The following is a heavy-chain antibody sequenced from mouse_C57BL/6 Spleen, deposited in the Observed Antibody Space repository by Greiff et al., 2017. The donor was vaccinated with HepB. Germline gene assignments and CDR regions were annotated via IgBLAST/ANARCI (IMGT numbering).Heavy chain of an antibody. D-gene: IGHD3-1*01. V-gene: IGHV3-6*01. CDR1: GYSITSGYY. J-gene: IGHJ2*01. CDR2: ISYDGSN. Sequence: EVQRVESGPGLVKPSQSLSLTCSVTGYSITSGYYWNWIRQFPGNKLEWMGYISYDGSNNYNPSLKNRNSITRDTSKNQFFLKLNSVTTEDTATYYCARGGYGDFDYWGQGTTLTVSS. CDR3: ARGGYGDFDY.